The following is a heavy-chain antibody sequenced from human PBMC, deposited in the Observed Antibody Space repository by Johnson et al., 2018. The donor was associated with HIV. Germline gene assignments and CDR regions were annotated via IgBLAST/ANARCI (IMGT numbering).Heavy chain of an antibody. CDR1: GFTFTSSA. J-gene: IGHJ3*02. V-gene: IGHV3-33*06. D-gene: IGHD6-13*01. CDR3: AKCIWGSSLIDAFDI. Sequence: QVQLVESGGGAVQPGRSPRLSCIVSGFTFTSSAMHWVRQAPGKGLEWVAVMWYDGSNKYYADSVKGRFTISRDNSKNTLLLQMNSLRAEDTAVYYCAKCIWGSSLIDAFDIWGQGARVTVSS. CDR2: MWYDGSNK.